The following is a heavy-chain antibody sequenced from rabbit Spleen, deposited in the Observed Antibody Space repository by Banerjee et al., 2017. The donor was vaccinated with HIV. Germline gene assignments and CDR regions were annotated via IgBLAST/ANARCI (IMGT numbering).Heavy chain of an antibody. CDR3: ARDLVAVIGWNFNL. CDR2: INIVTGKS. Sequence: QSLEESGGDLVKPGASLTLTCTASGFSLNDKDVMCWVRQAPGKGLEWIACINIVTGKSVYASWAKGRFMMSRTSSTTVTLQMTRLTAADTATYFCARDLVAVIGWNFNLWGPGTLVTVS. J-gene: IGHJ4*01. D-gene: IGHD1-1*01. V-gene: IGHV1S40*01. CDR1: GFSLNDKDV.